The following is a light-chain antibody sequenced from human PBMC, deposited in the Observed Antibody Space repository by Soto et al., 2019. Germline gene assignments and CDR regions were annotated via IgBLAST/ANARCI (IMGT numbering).Light chain of an antibody. CDR2: LGS. J-gene: IGKJ2*01. Sequence: DIVMTQSPLSLPVTPGEPASISCRSSQSLLHSNGYNYLDWYQQKPGQSPQLLIYLGSTRASGVPDRFSGSGSGTDFTLKINRVEAEDVGVYYCMQALQIPPTFGQGTKLEIK. CDR1: QSLLHSNGYNY. CDR3: MQALQIPPT. V-gene: IGKV2-28*01.